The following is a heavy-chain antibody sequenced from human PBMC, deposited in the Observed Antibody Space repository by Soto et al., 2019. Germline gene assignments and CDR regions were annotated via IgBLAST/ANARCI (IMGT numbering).Heavy chain of an antibody. CDR2: TYYRSKWYN. D-gene: IGHD3-3*01. Sequence: SQTLSLTCAISGDSVSSNSAAWNWIRQSPSRGLEWLGRTYYRSKWYNDYAVSVKSRITINPDTSKNQFSLQLNSVTPEDTAVYYCARSDFWSGSLIPYYFDYWGQGTLVTVSS. V-gene: IGHV6-1*01. J-gene: IGHJ4*02. CDR3: ARSDFWSGSLIPYYFDY. CDR1: GDSVSSNSAA.